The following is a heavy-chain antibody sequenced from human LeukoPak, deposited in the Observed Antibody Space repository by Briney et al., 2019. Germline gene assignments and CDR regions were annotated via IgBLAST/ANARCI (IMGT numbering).Heavy chain of an antibody. V-gene: IGHV3-7*01. D-gene: IGHD3/OR15-3a*01. CDR3: ARDYYFDLGAPNH. CDR1: GFTFSSYW. J-gene: IGHJ5*02. CDR2: IKQDGSEK. Sequence: PGGSLRLSCAASGFTFSSYWISWVRQAPGKGLEWVANIKQDGSEKYYVDSVKGRFTISRDNAKNSLYLQMNSLRAEDTAVYYCARDYYFDLGAPNHWGEETLVTVSS.